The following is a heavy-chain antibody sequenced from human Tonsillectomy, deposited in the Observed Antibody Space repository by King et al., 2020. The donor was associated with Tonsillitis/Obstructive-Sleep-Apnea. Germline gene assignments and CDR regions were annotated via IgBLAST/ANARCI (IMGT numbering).Heavy chain of an antibody. V-gene: IGHV3-30*04. CDR1: GFTFKNST. J-gene: IGHJ4*02. D-gene: IGHD2-2*01. Sequence: VQLVESGGGVVQPGRSLRVSCTASGFTFKNSTLHWIRQAPGKGLEWVAVISSDGNNKYYADSVKGRFTLSRDNSKTTLYLRMNSLRTEDTAVYYCARAGPDPYCSSTSCDDSNYFDYWGQGTLVTVSS. CDR2: ISSDGNNK. CDR3: ARAGPDPYCSSTSCDDSNYFDY.